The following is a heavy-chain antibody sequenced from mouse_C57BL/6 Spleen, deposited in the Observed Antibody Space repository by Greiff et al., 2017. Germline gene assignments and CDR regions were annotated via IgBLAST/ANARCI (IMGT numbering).Heavy chain of an antibody. CDR1: GYTFTSYW. J-gene: IGHJ3*01. CDR2: IHPNSGST. Sequence: QVQLKQPGAELVKPGASVKLSCKASGYTFTSYWMHWVKQRPGQGLEWIGMIHPNSGSTNYNEKFKSKATLTVDKSSRTAYMQLSSLTSEDSAVYYCARWDGLRLFAYWGQGTLVTVS. D-gene: IGHD2-4*01. V-gene: IGHV1-64*01. CDR3: ARWDGLRLFAY.